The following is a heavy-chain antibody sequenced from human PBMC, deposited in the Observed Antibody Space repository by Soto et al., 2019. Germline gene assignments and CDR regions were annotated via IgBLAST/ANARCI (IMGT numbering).Heavy chain of an antibody. Sequence: EVQLVESGGGLAKPGGSLRLSCAASGFTFSSYSMNWVRQAPGKGLEWVSSISSSSSYIYYADSVKGRFTISRDNAKNSLYLQMNSLRAEDTAVYYCARDRGGYYYGMDVWGQGTTVTVSS. D-gene: IGHD3-10*01. CDR1: GFTFSSYS. J-gene: IGHJ6*02. V-gene: IGHV3-21*01. CDR3: ARDRGGYYYGMDV. CDR2: ISSSSSYI.